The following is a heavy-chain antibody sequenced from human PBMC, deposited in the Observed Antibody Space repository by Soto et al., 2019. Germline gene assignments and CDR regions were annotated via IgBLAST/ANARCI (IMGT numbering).Heavy chain of an antibody. J-gene: IGHJ5*02. CDR3: ASGRLQTDLFDR. Sequence: ASVNVSFKAPGYTFTGDYMHWVRQAPGQGLEWMGWINPNSGGTNYAQKFQGRVTMTRDTSISTAYMELSRLRSDDTAVYYCASGRLQTDLFDRWGRGTLVTVS. CDR1: GYTFTGDY. D-gene: IGHD2-15*01. V-gene: IGHV1-2*02. CDR2: INPNSGGT.